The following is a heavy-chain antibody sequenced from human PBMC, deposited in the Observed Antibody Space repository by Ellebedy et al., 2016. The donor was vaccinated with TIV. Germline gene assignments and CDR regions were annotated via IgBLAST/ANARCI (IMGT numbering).Heavy chain of an antibody. D-gene: IGHD2-8*01. CDR2: INPSGGTT. Sequence: ASVKVSCKASGYTFTNYYIHWVRQAPGQGLEWMGVINPSGGTTSYAQKFQGRVTMTRDTSINTAYMELSSLTSDDTAVYYCARDSIVLPGAYFDYWGQGALVTVST. V-gene: IGHV1-46*01. J-gene: IGHJ4*02. CDR3: ARDSIVLPGAYFDY. CDR1: GYTFTNYY.